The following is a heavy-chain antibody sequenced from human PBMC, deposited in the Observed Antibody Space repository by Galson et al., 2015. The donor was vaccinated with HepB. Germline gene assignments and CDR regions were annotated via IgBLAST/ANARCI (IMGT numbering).Heavy chain of an antibody. V-gene: IGHV1-46*03. CDR1: GHTFTSYY. J-gene: IGHJ4*02. CDR2: INPTGGST. CDR3: AGESGSSSRYFDC. D-gene: IGHD3-3*01. Sequence: SVKVSCKGSGHTFTSYYVHWVRQAPGQGLEWMGIINPTGGSTTYGQKFQGRVTLTRDRTTSTVYMELSSLRSEDTAVYYCAGESGSSSRYFDCWGQGTLVTVSS.